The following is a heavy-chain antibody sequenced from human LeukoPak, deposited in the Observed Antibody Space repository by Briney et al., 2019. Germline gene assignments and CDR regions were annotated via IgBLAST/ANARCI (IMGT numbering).Heavy chain of an antibody. CDR2: INPNSGGT. Sequence: GASVKVSCKASGYTFTGYYMHWVRQAPGQGLEWMGWINPNSGGTNYAQKFQGWVTMTRDTSISTAYMELSRLRSDDTAVYYCARGGIYSSSWYGFTDAFDVWGQGTMVTVSS. D-gene: IGHD6-13*01. V-gene: IGHV1-2*04. CDR3: ARGGIYSSSWYGFTDAFDV. CDR1: GYTFTGYY. J-gene: IGHJ3*01.